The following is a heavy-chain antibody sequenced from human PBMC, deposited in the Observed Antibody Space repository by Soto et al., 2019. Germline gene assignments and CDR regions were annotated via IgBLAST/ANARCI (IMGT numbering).Heavy chain of an antibody. Sequence: PGRSLRLSCAASGFTFGDYAMHWVRQVPGKGLEWVSGFKWNSGDVGYADSVKGRFTISRDNAKNSLYLQMNSLRPEDTAVYYCAKDRSSGSPYYGMDFWGQGTMVTVSS. V-gene: IGHV3-9*01. CDR3: AKDRSSGSPYYGMDF. D-gene: IGHD3-10*01. J-gene: IGHJ6*02. CDR2: FKWNSGDV. CDR1: GFTFGDYA.